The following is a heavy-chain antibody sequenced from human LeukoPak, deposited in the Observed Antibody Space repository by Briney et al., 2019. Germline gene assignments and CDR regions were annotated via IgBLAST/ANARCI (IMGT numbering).Heavy chain of an antibody. CDR1: GYTFTGYY. Sequence: ASVKVSCKASGYTFTGYYMHWVRQAPGQGLEWMGIINPSGGSTSYAQKFQGRVTMTRDMSTSTVYMELSSLRSEDTAVYYCATHEEPYSYGFGYYYYYMDVWGKGTTVTISS. CDR2: INPSGGST. V-gene: IGHV1-46*01. J-gene: IGHJ6*03. CDR3: ATHEEPYSYGFGYYYYYMDV. D-gene: IGHD5-18*01.